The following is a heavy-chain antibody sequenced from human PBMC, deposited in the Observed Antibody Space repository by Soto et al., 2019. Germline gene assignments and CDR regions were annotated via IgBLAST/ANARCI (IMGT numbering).Heavy chain of an antibody. CDR3: RSTRGALRTFDY. J-gene: IGHJ4*02. D-gene: IGHD3-10*01. CDR2: INHSGST. Sequence: QVQLQQWGAGLLKPSETLSLTCAVYGGSFSGYYWSWIRQPPGKGLEWIGEINHSGSTNYNPSLKSRVTISVDTSKNQFSLKLSSVTAADTAVYYCRSTRGALRTFDYWCQGTLVTVSS. CDR1: GGSFSGYY. V-gene: IGHV4-34*01.